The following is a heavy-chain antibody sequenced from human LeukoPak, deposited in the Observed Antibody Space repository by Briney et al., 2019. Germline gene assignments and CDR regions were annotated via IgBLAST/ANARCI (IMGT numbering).Heavy chain of an antibody. CDR1: GGSFSGYY. CDR3: ARGSPAVYYYDSSGCFDY. D-gene: IGHD3-22*01. J-gene: IGHJ4*02. V-gene: IGHV4-34*01. CDR2: INHSGST. Sequence: SETLSLTCAVYGGSFSGYYWSWIRQPPGKGLEWIGEINHSGSTNYNPSLKSRVTISVDTSKNQFFLKLSSVTAADTAVYYCARGSPAVYYYDSSGCFDYWGQGTLVTVSS.